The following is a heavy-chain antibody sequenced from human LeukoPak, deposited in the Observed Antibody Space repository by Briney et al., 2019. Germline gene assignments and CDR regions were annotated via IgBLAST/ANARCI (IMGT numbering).Heavy chain of an antibody. CDR3: ARDPAPGRGYWYFDL. D-gene: IGHD3-10*01. V-gene: IGHV4-4*07. CDR2: IYTSGRT. CDR1: GRSISSYY. Sequence: SETLSLTCTVSGRSISSYYWSWVRQPAGKGLEWIVRIYTSGRTNYNPSLKSRVTMSVDTSKDQFSLKLSSVTAADTAVYYCARDPAPGRGYWYFDLWGRGTLVTVSS. J-gene: IGHJ2*01.